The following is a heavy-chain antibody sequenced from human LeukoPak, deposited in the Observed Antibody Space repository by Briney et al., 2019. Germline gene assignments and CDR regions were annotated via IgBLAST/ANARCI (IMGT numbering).Heavy chain of an antibody. CDR3: ARGWLQLGSFDY. Sequence: TSETLSLTCTVSGGSISSYYWSWIRQPPGKGLEWIGYIYYSGSTNYNPSLKSRVTISVDTSKNQFSLKLSSVTAADTAVYYCARGWLQLGSFDYWGQGTLVTVSS. J-gene: IGHJ4*02. CDR1: GGSISSYY. V-gene: IGHV4-59*01. CDR2: IYYSGST. D-gene: IGHD5-12*01.